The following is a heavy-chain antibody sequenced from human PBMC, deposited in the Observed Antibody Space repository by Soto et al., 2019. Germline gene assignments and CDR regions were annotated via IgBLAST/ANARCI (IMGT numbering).Heavy chain of an antibody. CDR1: GFTFSSYS. J-gene: IGHJ5*02. CDR2: ITDGGT. CDR3: AKLVRS. Sequence: ESGGGLVQPGGSLRLSCAASGFTFSSYSMSWVRQAPGKGLEWVSSITDGGTYYADSVKGRFSISRDNSKNTLYLQMNSLRAEDTAVYYCAKLVRSWGQGTLVTVSS. V-gene: IGHV3-23*01.